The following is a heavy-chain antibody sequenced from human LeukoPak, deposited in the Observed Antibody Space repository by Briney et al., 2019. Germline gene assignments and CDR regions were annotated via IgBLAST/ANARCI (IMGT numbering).Heavy chain of an antibody. D-gene: IGHD3-10*01. CDR1: GGTFSSYA. CDR3: ASWTINEGFGNYYYYYGMDV. CDR2: IIPILGIT. Sequence: ASVKVSCKASGGTFSSYAISWVRQAPGQGLEWMGRIIPILGITNYAQKFQGRVTITADKSTSTAYMELSSLRSEDTAVYYCASWTINEGFGNYYYYYGMDVWGQGTTVTVSS. V-gene: IGHV1-69*04. J-gene: IGHJ6*02.